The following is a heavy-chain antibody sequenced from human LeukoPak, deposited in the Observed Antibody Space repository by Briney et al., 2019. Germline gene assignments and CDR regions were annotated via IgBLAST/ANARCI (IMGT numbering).Heavy chain of an antibody. CDR3: ARGQLADWFDP. V-gene: IGHV4-39*07. J-gene: IGHJ5*02. D-gene: IGHD6-6*01. Sequence: SETLSLTCTVSGGSISSSIYYWGWIRQPPGKGLEWIGSIYYSGSTYYNPSLKSRVTISVDTSKNQFSLKLSSVTAADTAVYYCARGQLADWFDPWGQGTLATVSS. CDR1: GGSISSSIYY. CDR2: IYYSGST.